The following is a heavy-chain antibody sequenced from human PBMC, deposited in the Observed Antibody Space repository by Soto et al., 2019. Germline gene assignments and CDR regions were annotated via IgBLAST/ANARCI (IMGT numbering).Heavy chain of an antibody. CDR2: INHSGST. Sequence: PSETLSLTCAVYGGSFSGYYWSWIRQRPGKGLEWIGEINHSGSTNYNPSLKSRVTISVDTSKNQFSLKLSSVTAADTAVYYCGREPGIAVAGLYYYYYMDVWGKGTTVTVSS. D-gene: IGHD6-19*01. CDR1: GGSFSGYY. CDR3: GREPGIAVAGLYYYYYMDV. V-gene: IGHV4-34*01. J-gene: IGHJ6*03.